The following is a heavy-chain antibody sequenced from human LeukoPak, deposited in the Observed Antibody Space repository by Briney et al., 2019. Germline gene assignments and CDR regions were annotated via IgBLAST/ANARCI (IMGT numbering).Heavy chain of an antibody. D-gene: IGHD5-12*01. CDR3: AIYSGTARSHDY. CDR1: GFTFSSYA. Sequence: GGSLRLSGAASGFTFSSYAMNWVRQAPGKGLEWVSAISGNGGSTYYADSVKGRFTISRDNSKNTLYLQMDSLTAEDTAIYYCAIYSGTARSHDYWGQGTLVTVSA. CDR2: ISGNGGST. J-gene: IGHJ4*02. V-gene: IGHV3-23*01.